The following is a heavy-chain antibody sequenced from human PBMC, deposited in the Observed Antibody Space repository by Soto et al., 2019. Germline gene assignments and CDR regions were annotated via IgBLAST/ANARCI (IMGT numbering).Heavy chain of an antibody. CDR2: IIPMFGTA. D-gene: IGHD2-2*01. CDR3: ARQRAMPPHFYSDIDV. V-gene: IGHV1-69*06. CDR1: GGTFGSYT. J-gene: IGHJ6*02. Sequence: QVHLVQSGAEVKKPGSSVKVSCTASGGTFGSYTVTWVRQAPGQGLEWMGEIIPMFGTASYAQKFQGRVTLTADKSTTTAHMTLSSLSFDDPAVYCCARQRAMPPHFYSDIDVWGQGTTVTVSS.